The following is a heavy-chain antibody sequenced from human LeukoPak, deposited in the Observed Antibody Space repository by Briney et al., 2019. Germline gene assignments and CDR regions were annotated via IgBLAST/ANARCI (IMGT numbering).Heavy chain of an antibody. Sequence: GGSLRLSCAASGFTFSSYAMSWVRQAPGKGLEWVSAISGSGGSTYYADFVKGRFTISRDNSKNTLYLQMNSLRAEDTAVYYCAKDLGYSSSWYYFDYWGQGTLVTVSS. J-gene: IGHJ4*02. V-gene: IGHV3-23*01. D-gene: IGHD6-13*01. CDR3: AKDLGYSSSWYYFDY. CDR1: GFTFSSYA. CDR2: ISGSGGST.